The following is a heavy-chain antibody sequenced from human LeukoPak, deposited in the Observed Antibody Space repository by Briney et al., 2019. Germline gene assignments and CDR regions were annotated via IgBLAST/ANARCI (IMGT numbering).Heavy chain of an antibody. V-gene: IGHV3-21*01. D-gene: IGHD6-13*01. J-gene: IGHJ4*02. CDR1: GFTFSSYS. CDR2: ISSSSSYI. Sequence: KPGGSLRLSCAASGFTFSSYSMNWVRQAPGKGLEWVSSISSSSSYIYYADSVKGRFTISRDNAKNSLYLQMNSLRAEDTAVYYCAKFIAAPFYFDYWGQGTLVTVPS. CDR3: AKFIAAPFYFDY.